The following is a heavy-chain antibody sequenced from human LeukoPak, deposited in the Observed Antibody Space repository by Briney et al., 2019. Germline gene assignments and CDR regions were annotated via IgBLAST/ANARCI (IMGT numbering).Heavy chain of an antibody. V-gene: IGHV1-69*13. Sequence: SVTLSLTCSVATFSSNAFSWVRLPPAPGLEWKGGVIILFGTGNYYQKCQGRVTITADESTSTAYMELSSLRSAETTVYYCAREPRAYYYDSSGYLYGGAKPYAFDIWGQGTMVTVSS. CDR3: AREPRAYYYDSSGYLYGGAKPYAFDI. CDR2: VIILFGTG. J-gene: IGHJ3*02. CDR1: VATFSSNA. D-gene: IGHD3-22*01.